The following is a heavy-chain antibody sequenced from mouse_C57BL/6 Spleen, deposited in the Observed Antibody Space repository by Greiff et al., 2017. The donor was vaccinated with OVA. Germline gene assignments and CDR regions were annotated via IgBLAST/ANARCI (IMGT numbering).Heavy chain of an antibody. Sequence: VQLQESGAELARPGASVKLSCKASGYTFKSYGISWVKQRPGQGLEWIGAIYPRSGNTYYNEKFKGKATLTAAKSSSTAYMELRILTAEDSAVYFGARWVTTVVAGAMDYWGQGTSVTVSS. CDR3: ARWVTTVVAGAMDY. CDR1: GYTFKSYG. D-gene: IGHD1-1*01. V-gene: IGHV1-81*01. CDR2: IYPRSGNT. J-gene: IGHJ4*01.